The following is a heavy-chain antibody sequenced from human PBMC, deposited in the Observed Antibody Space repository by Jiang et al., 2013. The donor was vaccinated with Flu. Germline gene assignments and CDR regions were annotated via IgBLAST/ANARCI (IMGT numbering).Heavy chain of an antibody. CDR1: GGTFSSYA. CDR3: ARGFGAAVSGGFYYYYMDV. J-gene: IGHJ6*03. Sequence: EVKKPGSSVKVSCKASGGTFSSYAISWVRQAPGQGLEWMGGIIPIFGTANYAQKFQGRVTITADESTSTAYMELSSLRSEDTAVYYCARGFGAAVSGGFYYYYMDVWGKGTTVTVSS. CDR2: IIPIFGTA. V-gene: IGHV1-69*01. D-gene: IGHD3-16*01.